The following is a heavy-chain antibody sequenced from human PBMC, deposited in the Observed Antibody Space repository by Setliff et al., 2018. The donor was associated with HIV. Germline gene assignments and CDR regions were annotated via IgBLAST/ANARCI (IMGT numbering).Heavy chain of an antibody. Sequence: SVKVSCKASGGTFSSYTICWVRQAPGQGLEWMGRIIPILGIANYAQKFQGRVTITADKSTSTAYMELSSLRSEDTAVYYCASAYYYDSSGRTGYYMDVWGKGTTVTVS. CDR2: IIPILGIA. CDR3: ASAYYYDSSGRTGYYMDV. V-gene: IGHV1-69*02. D-gene: IGHD3-22*01. CDR1: GGTFSSYT. J-gene: IGHJ6*03.